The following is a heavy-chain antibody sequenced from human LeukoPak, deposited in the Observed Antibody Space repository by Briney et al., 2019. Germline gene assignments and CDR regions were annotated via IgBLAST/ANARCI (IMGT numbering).Heavy chain of an antibody. CDR2: IIPIFGTA. J-gene: IGHJ4*02. CDR3: ARALKEYYYDSSGYYYFDY. CDR1: GGTFSSYG. Sequence: SVKVSCKASGGTFSSYGISWVRQAPGQGLEWMGGIIPIFGTANYAQKFQGRVTITADKSTSTAYMELSSLRSEDTAVYYCARALKEYYYDSSGYYYFDYWGQGTLVTVSS. D-gene: IGHD3-22*01. V-gene: IGHV1-69*06.